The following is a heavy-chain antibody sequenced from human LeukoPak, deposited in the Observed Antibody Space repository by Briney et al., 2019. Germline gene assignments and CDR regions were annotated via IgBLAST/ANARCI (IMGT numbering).Heavy chain of an antibody. V-gene: IGHV3-23*01. CDR3: ARGLYSSSWYVPDAFDI. J-gene: IGHJ3*02. D-gene: IGHD6-13*01. CDR2: ISGSGGST. Sequence: GGSLRLSCAASGFTFSSYGMSWVRQAPGKGLEWVSAISGSGGSTYYADSVKGRFTISRDNSKNTLYLQMNSLRAEDTAVYYCARGLYSSSWYVPDAFDIWGQGTMVTVSS. CDR1: GFTFSSYG.